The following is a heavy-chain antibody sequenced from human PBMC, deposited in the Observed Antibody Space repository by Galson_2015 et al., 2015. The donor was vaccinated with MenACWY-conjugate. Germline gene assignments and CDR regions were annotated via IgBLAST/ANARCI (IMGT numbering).Heavy chain of an antibody. D-gene: IGHD2-21*01. Sequence: LRLSCAGSAFTFSNAYMSWVRQAPGKGLEWVGRTKSQTDGGKIDYAAPVKGRFTISRDDSKNTLYLQMNSLKIEDTAVYYCTTHKPDSWGGLLFHFYMDVWGKGTTVTVSS. CDR2: TKSQTDGGKI. CDR1: AFTFSNAY. J-gene: IGHJ6*03. V-gene: IGHV3-15*01. CDR3: TTHKPDSWGGLLFHFYMDV.